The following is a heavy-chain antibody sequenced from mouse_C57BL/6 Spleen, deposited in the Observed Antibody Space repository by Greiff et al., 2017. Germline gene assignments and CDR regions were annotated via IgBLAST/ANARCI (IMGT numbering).Heavy chain of an antibody. Sequence: VQLQQPGAELVRPGTSVKLSCKASGYTFTSYWMHWVKQRPGQGLEWIGVIDPSDSYTNYNQKFKGKATLTVDTSSSPAYMQLSSLTSEDSAVYYCASLYYGKRYYFDYWGQGTTLTVSS. CDR3: ASLYYGKRYYFDY. D-gene: IGHD2-1*01. CDR2: IDPSDSYT. V-gene: IGHV1-59*01. CDR1: GYTFTSYW. J-gene: IGHJ2*01.